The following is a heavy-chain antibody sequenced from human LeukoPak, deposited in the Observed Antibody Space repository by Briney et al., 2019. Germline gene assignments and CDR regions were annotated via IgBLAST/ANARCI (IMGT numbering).Heavy chain of an antibody. V-gene: IGHV4-34*01. CDR1: GGSFSGYY. Sequence: SETLSLTCAVYGGSFSGYYWSWIRQPPGKGLEWIGSIYYSGSTYYNPSLKSRVTISVDTSKNQFSLKLSSVTAADTAVYYCARSSGYDGVWFDPWGQGTLVTVSS. CDR3: ARSSGYDGVWFDP. CDR2: IYYSGST. J-gene: IGHJ5*02. D-gene: IGHD5-12*01.